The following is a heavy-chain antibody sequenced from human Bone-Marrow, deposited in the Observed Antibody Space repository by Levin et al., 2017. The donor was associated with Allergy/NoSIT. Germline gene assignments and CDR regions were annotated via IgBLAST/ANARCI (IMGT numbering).Heavy chain of an antibody. CDR2: ITSSGTYI. CDR3: ARGLEYSGLP. CDR1: GFTLSSYS. J-gene: IGHJ5*02. Sequence: SCAASGFTLSSYSMNWVRQAPGKGLDWVSSITSSGTYIYYADSVKGRFTISRDNAKNSLSLQMNSLTAADAAVYYCARGLEYSGLPWGQGTLVTVSS. V-gene: IGHV3-21*01. D-gene: IGHD5-12*01.